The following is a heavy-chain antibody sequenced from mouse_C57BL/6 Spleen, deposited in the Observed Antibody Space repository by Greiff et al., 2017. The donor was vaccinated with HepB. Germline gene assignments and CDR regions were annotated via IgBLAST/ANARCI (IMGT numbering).Heavy chain of an antibody. CDR2: IDPSDSYT. D-gene: IGHD1-1*01. CDR3: ATTVKDYFDY. J-gene: IGHJ2*01. Sequence: QVQLQQSGAELVMPGASVKLSCKASGYTFTSYWMHWVKQRPGQGLEWIGEIDPSDSYTNYNQKFKGKSTLTVDKSSSTAYMQLSSLTSEDSAVYYCATTVKDYFDYWGQGTTLTVSS. CDR1: GYTFTSYW. V-gene: IGHV1-69*01.